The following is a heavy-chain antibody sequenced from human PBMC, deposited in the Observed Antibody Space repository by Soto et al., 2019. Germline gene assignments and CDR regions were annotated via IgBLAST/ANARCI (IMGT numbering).Heavy chain of an antibody. Sequence: GGSLRLSCAASGFTFSSYAMSWVRQAPGKGLEWVSAISGSGGSTYYADSVKGRFTISRDNSKHTLYLQMNSLRAEDTAVYYCAKSQPYYDFWRGYSTGAFDIWGQGTMVTVSS. CDR3: AKSQPYYDFWRGYSTGAFDI. CDR1: GFTFSSYA. J-gene: IGHJ3*02. V-gene: IGHV3-23*01. CDR2: ISGSGGST. D-gene: IGHD3-3*01.